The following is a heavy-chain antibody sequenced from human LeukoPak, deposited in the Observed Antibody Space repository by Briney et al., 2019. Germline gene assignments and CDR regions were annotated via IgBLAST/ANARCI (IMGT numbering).Heavy chain of an antibody. V-gene: IGHV4-4*02. CDR2: IYHSGTT. J-gene: IGHJ4*02. CDR3: SNKVYCSTTSCHPAGY. CDR1: GGSISSSNW. Sequence: SGTLSLTCAVSGGSISSSNWRSWVRQPPGKGLEWIGEIYHSGTTNYNPSLKSRVTISFATSTNQFFLDLRPVTAADTAVYYCSNKVYCSTTSCHPAGYWGLGSLVTVSS. D-gene: IGHD2-2*01.